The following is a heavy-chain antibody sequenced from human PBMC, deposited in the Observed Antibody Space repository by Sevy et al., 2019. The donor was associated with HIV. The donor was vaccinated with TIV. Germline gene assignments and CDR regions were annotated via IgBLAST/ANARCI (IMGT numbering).Heavy chain of an antibody. CDR1: GFTFSSYS. J-gene: IGHJ4*02. CDR2: ISTSSSYI. V-gene: IGHV3-21*01. Sequence: GGSLRLSCAASGFTFSSYSMNWVRQAPGKGLEWVSSISTSSSYIYYADSVKGRFTISRDNAKNSLYLQMNSLRAEDTVVYYCARDEVGGSYWEFDYWGQGTLVTVSS. CDR3: ARDEVGGSYWEFDY. D-gene: IGHD1-26*01.